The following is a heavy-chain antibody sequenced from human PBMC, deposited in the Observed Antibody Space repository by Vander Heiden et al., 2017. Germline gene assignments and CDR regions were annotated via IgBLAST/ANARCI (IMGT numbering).Heavy chain of an antibody. CDR3: AREGKFSHGGLYSFDH. CDR2: IYHSGGT. CDR1: GEAFSGYY. D-gene: IGHD3-10*01. V-gene: IGHV4-34*01. Sequence: QVHLPQWGAGLFKPSETLSLTCAVYGEAFSGYYWSWVRQSPEKGLEWMGEIYHSGGTNYNPSLKSRVAISVDTSKNQFSLRMTSVTDADTAVYYCAREGKFSHGGLYSFDHWGQGTLVSVSS. J-gene: IGHJ4*02.